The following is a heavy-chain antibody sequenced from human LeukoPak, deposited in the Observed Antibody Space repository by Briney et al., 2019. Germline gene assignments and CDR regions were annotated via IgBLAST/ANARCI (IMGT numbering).Heavy chain of an antibody. Sequence: ASVKVSCKASGYTFTSYDINWVRQATGQGLEWMGWMNPNSGNTGYAQKFQGRVTMTRNTSISTAYMELSSLRSEDTAVYYRVRGIVVVPAAILTMVRGVYYYYYMDVWGKGTTVTVSS. V-gene: IGHV1-8*01. CDR3: VRGIVVVPAAILTMVRGVYYYYYMDV. J-gene: IGHJ6*03. D-gene: IGHD2-2*01. CDR1: GYTFTSYD. CDR2: MNPNSGNT.